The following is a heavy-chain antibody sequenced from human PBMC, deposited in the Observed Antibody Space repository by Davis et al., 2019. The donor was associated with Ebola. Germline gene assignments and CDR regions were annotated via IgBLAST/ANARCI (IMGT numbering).Heavy chain of an antibody. CDR2: ITASGGDT. Sequence: PGGSLRLSCAASGFTFTSYAMSWVRQAPGKGLEWVSAITASGGDTYYPDSVKGRFSISRDNSKNTLYMEMNSLRAEDTAEYYCVKMGSSGWDYYYYMDVWGKGTTVTVSS. J-gene: IGHJ6*03. CDR3: VKMGSSGWDYYYYMDV. D-gene: IGHD6-19*01. V-gene: IGHV3-23*01. CDR1: GFTFTSYA.